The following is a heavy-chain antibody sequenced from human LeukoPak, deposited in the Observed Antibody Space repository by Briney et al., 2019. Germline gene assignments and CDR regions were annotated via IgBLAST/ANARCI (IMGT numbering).Heavy chain of an antibody. V-gene: IGHV4-59*01. CDR2: IYYSGST. CDR3: ARGDFCSKSNCYLRPMDV. J-gene: IGHJ6*03. CDR1: GGSISDYY. Sequence: SETLSLTCTVSGGSISDYYWNWIRQPPGKGLEWVGYIYYSGSTTYNPSLKSRVTMSVDTAKNQFSLKLRSVTAADTAVYYCARGDFCSKSNCYLRPMDVWGKGTTVTVSS. D-gene: IGHD3-3*01.